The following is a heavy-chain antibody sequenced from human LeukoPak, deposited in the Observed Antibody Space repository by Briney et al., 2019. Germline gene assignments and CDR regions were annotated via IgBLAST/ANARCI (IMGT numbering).Heavy chain of an antibody. D-gene: IGHD6-13*01. Sequence: GGSLRLSCAASGFTFSSYEMNWVRQAPGKGLEWVSYISSSGSTIYYADSVKGRFTISRDNAKNSLYLQMNSLRAEDTAVYYCARVEYSSSWHTDYWGQGTPVTVSS. J-gene: IGHJ4*02. CDR1: GFTFSSYE. CDR2: ISSSGSTI. CDR3: ARVEYSSSWHTDY. V-gene: IGHV3-48*03.